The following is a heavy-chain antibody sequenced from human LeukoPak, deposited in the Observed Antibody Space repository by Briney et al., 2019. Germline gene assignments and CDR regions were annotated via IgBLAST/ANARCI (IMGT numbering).Heavy chain of an antibody. Sequence: GGSLRLSCAASGFTFSSYAMNWVRQAPGKGLEWVSAISGSGGSTYYADSVKGRFTISRDNSKSTLYLQMNSLRAEDTAVYYCAKFLPTHIVVANYYFDYWGQGTLVTVSS. V-gene: IGHV3-23*01. CDR1: GFTFSSYA. D-gene: IGHD2-21*01. J-gene: IGHJ4*02. CDR3: AKFLPTHIVVANYYFDY. CDR2: ISGSGGST.